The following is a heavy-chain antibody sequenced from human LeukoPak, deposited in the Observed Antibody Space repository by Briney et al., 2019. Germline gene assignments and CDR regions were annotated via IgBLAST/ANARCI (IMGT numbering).Heavy chain of an antibody. J-gene: IGHJ4*02. CDR1: GGSISSYY. D-gene: IGHD3-10*01. CDR3: ARGGYGSGSYYYFDY. CDR2: IYYSGST. Sequence: KTSETLSLTCTVSGGSISSYYWSWIRQPPGKGLEWIGYIYYSGSTNYNPSLKSRVTISVDTSKNQFSLKLSSVTAADTAVYYCARGGYGSGSYYYFDYWGQGTLVTVSS. V-gene: IGHV4-59*01.